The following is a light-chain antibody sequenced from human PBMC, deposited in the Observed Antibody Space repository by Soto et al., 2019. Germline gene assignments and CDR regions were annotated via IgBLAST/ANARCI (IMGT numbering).Light chain of an antibody. Sequence: EIVLTQSPGTLSLSPGDRATLSCRASQSLRVSYIAWYQQKHGQAPRLLIYSTSTRAAGIPDRFTGRGSGTHFTLAISRLEPEDFAVYYCHQFGDSPQTFGQGTKVDIK. CDR2: STS. CDR1: QSLRVSY. V-gene: IGKV3-20*01. J-gene: IGKJ1*01. CDR3: HQFGDSPQT.